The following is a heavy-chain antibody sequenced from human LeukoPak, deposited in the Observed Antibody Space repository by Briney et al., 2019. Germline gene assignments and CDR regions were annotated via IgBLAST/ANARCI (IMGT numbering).Heavy chain of an antibody. J-gene: IGHJ5*02. Sequence: PSETLSLTCAVYGGSFSGYYWSWIRQPPGKGLEWIGEINHSGSTNYNPSLKSRVTISVDTSKNQFSLKLSSVTAADTAVYYCARQYLRWFDPWGQGTLVTVSS. V-gene: IGHV4-34*01. CDR3: ARQYLRWFDP. CDR2: INHSGST. D-gene: IGHD2-2*01. CDR1: GGSFSGYY.